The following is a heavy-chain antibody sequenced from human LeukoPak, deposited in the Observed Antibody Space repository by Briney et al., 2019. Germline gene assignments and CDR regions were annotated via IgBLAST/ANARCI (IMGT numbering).Heavy chain of an antibody. CDR2: ISSSSSYI. CDR3: ARESGDGYLDY. D-gene: IGHD3-10*01. J-gene: IGHJ4*02. V-gene: IGHV3-21*01. Sequence: GGSLRLSCAASGFTFGSYSMNWVRQAPGKGLEWVSSISSSSSYIYYADSVKGRFTISRDNAKNSLYLQMNSLRAEDTAVYYCARESGDGYLDYWGQGTLVTVSS. CDR1: GFTFGSYS.